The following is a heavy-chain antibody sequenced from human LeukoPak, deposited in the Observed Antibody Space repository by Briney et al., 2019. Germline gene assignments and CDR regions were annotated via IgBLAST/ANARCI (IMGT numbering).Heavy chain of an antibody. CDR2: IYYSGST. D-gene: IGHD3-22*01. J-gene: IGHJ4*02. CDR3: ARDRLLHSIFDY. V-gene: IGHV4-38-2*02. CDR1: GYSISSGYY. Sequence: SETLSLTCTVSGYSISSGYYWGWIRQPPGKGLEWIGSIYYSGSTYYNPSLKSRVTISVDTSKNQFSLKLSSVTAADTAVYYCARDRLLHSIFDYWGQGTLVTVSS.